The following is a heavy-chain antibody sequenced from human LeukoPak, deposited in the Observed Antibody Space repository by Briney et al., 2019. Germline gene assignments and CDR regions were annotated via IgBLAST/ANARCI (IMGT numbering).Heavy chain of an antibody. CDR1: GYSFSTYW. Sequence: GESLKISCKGSGYSFSTYWIGWVRQMPGNGLEWMGIIYPGDSDTRYGPSFQGQVTISADKSISTAYLQWSSLKASDTAMYYCARRAGTVWGSYPTYAFDIWGQGTMVTVSS. V-gene: IGHV5-51*01. CDR3: ARRAGTVWGSYPTYAFDI. D-gene: IGHD3-16*02. J-gene: IGHJ3*02. CDR2: IYPGDSDT.